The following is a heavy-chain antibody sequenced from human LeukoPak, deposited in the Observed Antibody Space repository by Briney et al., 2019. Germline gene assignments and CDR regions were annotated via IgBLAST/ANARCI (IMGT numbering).Heavy chain of an antibody. CDR1: GFTFSSYT. Sequence: GGSLRLSCAASGFTFSSYTMHWIRQAPGKGLEWVAVVSKDTVSKLYKDSVKGRFTVSTDSAKNTVYLQMTGLRSEDTAVYYCAGDRWRGAPDYFDCWGQGTLVIVSS. V-gene: IGHV3-30*03. J-gene: IGHJ4*02. CDR2: VSKDTVSK. D-gene: IGHD1-26*01. CDR3: AGDRWRGAPDYFDC.